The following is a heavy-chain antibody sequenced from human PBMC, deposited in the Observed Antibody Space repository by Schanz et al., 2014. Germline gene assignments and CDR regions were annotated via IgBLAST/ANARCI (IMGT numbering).Heavy chain of an antibody. Sequence: QVQLVQSGAEVKKPGSSVKVSCKASGGTFSTYTISWVRQAPGQGLEWMGRIIPILGIANYAQKFQGRVTITADKSTFTAYMDLSSLRSDDAAVYYCGRGVSRSYIDFWGQGTLISVSP. CDR3: GRGVSRSYIDF. CDR2: IIPILGIA. J-gene: IGHJ4*02. V-gene: IGHV1-69*02. CDR1: GGTFSTYT. D-gene: IGHD3-10*01.